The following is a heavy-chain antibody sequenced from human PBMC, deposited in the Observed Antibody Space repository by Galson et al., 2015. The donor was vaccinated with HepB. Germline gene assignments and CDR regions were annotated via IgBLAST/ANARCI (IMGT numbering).Heavy chain of an antibody. CDR1: GYTFTSYG. D-gene: IGHD2-15*01. Sequence: SVKVSCKASGYTFTSYGISWVRQAPGQGLEWMGWISAYNGNTNYAQKLQGRVTMTTDTSTSTAYMELRSLRSDDTAVYYCARVGIVVVVAATEFDYWAQGTLVTVSS. V-gene: IGHV1-18*04. CDR2: ISAYNGNT. CDR3: ARVGIVVVVAATEFDY. J-gene: IGHJ4*02.